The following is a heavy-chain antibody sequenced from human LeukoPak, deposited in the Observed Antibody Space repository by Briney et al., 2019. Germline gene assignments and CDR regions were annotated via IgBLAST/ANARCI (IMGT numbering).Heavy chain of an antibody. J-gene: IGHJ5*02. CDR1: GGTFSTYA. V-gene: IGHV1-69*05. D-gene: IGHD1-20*01. CDR2: IIPIFGTA. CDR3: AAITGTPEQGFDP. Sequence: SVKVSCKASGGTFSTYAISWVRQAPGQGLEWMGGIIPIFGTANYAQKFQGRVTITTDESTSTAYMELSSLRSEDTAVYYCAAITGTPEQGFDPWGQGTLVTVSS.